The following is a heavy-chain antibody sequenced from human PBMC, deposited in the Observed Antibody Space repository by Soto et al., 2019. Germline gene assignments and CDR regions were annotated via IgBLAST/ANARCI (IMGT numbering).Heavy chain of an antibody. CDR2: IWYDGSNK. Sequence: GGSLRLSCAASGFTFSSYGMHWVRQAPGKGLEWVAVIWYDGSNKYYADSVKGRFTISRDNSKNTLYLQMNSLRAEDTAVYYCARGMTAWYDNSGYYYYYGMDVWGQGTTVTVSS. D-gene: IGHD3-22*01. CDR1: GFTFSSYG. V-gene: IGHV3-33*01. CDR3: ARGMTAWYDNSGYYYYYGMDV. J-gene: IGHJ6*02.